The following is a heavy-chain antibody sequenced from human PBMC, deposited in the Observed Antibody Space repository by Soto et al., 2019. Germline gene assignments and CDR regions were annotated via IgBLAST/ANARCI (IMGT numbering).Heavy chain of an antibody. J-gene: IGHJ6*02. V-gene: IGHV3-30-3*01. CDR1: GFSLNSYA. CDR3: ESDCSSHTCYRQGGMDV. Sequence: QVQLVESGGGVVKAGESLRLSCAASGFSLNSYAMHWVRQAPGKGLEWVAVISYDGSNKFYGDSVKGRFTISRDNSKNTVYLQMDSLRTEDTAVYYCESDCSSHTCYRQGGMDVWGQGTTVTVSS. D-gene: IGHD2-2*02. CDR2: ISYDGSNK.